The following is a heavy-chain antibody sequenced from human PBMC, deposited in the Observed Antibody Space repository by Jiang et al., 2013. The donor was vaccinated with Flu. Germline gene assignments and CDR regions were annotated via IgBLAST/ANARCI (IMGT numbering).Heavy chain of an antibody. V-gene: IGHV4-59*10. Sequence: KSRVTISVDTSKNQFSLKVRSVTAADTAVYYCARLETRTNWGHYGMDVWGQGTTVTVSS. J-gene: IGHJ6*02. CDR3: ARLETRTNWGHYGMDV. D-gene: IGHD7-27*01.